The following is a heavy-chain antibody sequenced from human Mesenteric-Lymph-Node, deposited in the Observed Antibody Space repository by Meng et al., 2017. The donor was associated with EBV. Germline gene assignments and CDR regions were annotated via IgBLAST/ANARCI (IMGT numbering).Heavy chain of an antibody. Sequence: QVQVVQSGAEVKKPGSSVKVSCKASGGTFSSYTISWVRQAPGQGLEWMGGIFPMSGTTNYAQRFQGRVTITADESTSTAYMELSSLRSEDTAVYYCARIPSARLTYYIDLWGQGTLVTVSS. J-gene: IGHJ4*02. CDR1: GGTFSSYT. V-gene: IGHV1-69*01. D-gene: IGHD5-12*01. CDR2: IFPMSGTT. CDR3: ARIPSARLTYYIDL.